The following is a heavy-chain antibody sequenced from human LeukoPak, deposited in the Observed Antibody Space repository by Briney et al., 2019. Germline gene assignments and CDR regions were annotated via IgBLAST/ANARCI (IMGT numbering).Heavy chain of an antibody. J-gene: IGHJ6*03. CDR2: ISYDGSNK. D-gene: IGHD3-22*01. CDR3: AKGDYYDSRGRTYYYYMDV. V-gene: IGHV3-30*04. Sequence: PGGSLRLSCAASGFTFSSYAMHWVRQAPGKGLEWVAVISYDGSNKYYADSVKGRFTISRDNSKNTLFVQMNSLRPEDTAVYYCAKGDYYDSRGRTYYYYMDVWGKGTTVTISS. CDR1: GFTFSSYA.